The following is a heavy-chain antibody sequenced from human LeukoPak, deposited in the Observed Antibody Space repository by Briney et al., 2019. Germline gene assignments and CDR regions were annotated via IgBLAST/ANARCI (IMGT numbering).Heavy chain of an antibody. V-gene: IGHV1-2*02. Sequence: ASVTVSFTASGYTFTVYYMHWVRQAPGQGMEWVGWINPNSGGTNYAQKFQGRVTMTRDTSISTAYMELSRLRSDDTAVYYCARDQSRWWGLGAFDIWGQGTMVTVSS. CDR3: ARDQSRWWGLGAFDI. CDR2: INPNSGGT. D-gene: IGHD1-26*01. J-gene: IGHJ3*02. CDR1: GYTFTVYY.